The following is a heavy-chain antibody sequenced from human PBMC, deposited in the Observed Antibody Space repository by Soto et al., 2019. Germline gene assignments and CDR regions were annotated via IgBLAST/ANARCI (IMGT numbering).Heavy chain of an antibody. V-gene: IGHV3-21*01. D-gene: IGHD3-3*01. CDR3: ARVGVPIFGVAFDY. CDR1: GFTFSSYS. Sequence: PGGSLRLSCAASGFTFSSYSMNWVRQTPGKGLEWVSSISSSSSYIYYADSVKGRFTISRDNAKNSLYLQMNSLRAEDTAVYYCARVGVPIFGVAFDYWGQGTLVTVSS. J-gene: IGHJ4*02. CDR2: ISSSSSYI.